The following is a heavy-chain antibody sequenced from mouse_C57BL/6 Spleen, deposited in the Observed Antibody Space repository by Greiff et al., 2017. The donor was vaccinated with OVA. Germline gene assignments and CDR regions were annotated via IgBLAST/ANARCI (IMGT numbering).Heavy chain of an antibody. V-gene: IGHV1-62-2*01. CDR1: GYTFTEYT. D-gene: IGHD3-2*02. CDR3: ARHEGRGQLNPWFAY. Sequence: VKVVESGAELVKPGASVKLSCKASGYTFTEYTIHWVKQRSGQGLEWIGWFYPGSGSIKYNEKFKDKATLTADKSSSTVYMELSRLTSEDSAVYFCARHEGRGQLNPWFAYWGQGTLVTVSA. J-gene: IGHJ3*01. CDR2: FYPGSGSI.